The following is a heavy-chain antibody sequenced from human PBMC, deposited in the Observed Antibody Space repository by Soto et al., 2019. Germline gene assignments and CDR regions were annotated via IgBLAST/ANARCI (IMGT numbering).Heavy chain of an antibody. CDR2: ISSSSTYI. CDR1: GFTLSSYK. D-gene: IGHD2-8*02. CDR3: ARGYCTSVACYYYFDY. Sequence: LRLSCAASGFTLSSYKMNWVRQAPGKGLEWVSSISSSSTYIYYADSVKGRFTISRDNAKNSVSLQMDSLRADDTAVYYCARGYCTSVACYYYFDYWGQGTLVTVSS. V-gene: IGHV3-21*01. J-gene: IGHJ4*02.